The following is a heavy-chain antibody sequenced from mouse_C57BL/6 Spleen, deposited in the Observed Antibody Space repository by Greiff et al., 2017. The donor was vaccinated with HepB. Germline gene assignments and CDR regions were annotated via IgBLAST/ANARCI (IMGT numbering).Heavy chain of an antibody. CDR1: GFSFNTYA. V-gene: IGHV10-1*01. Sequence: EVQWVESGGGLVQPKGSLKLSCAASGFSFNTYAMNWVRQAPGKGLEWVARIRSKSNNYATYYADSVKDRFTISRDDSESMLYLQMNNLKTEDTAMYYCVRQGDYDPYFDYWGQGTTLTVSS. CDR3: VRQGDYDPYFDY. CDR2: IRSKSNNYAT. D-gene: IGHD2-4*01. J-gene: IGHJ2*01.